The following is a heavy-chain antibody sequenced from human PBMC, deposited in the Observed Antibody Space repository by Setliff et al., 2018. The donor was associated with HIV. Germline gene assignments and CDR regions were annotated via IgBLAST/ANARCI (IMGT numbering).Heavy chain of an antibody. V-gene: IGHV3-7*03. CDR2: IKQDGSEK. Sequence: PGGSLRLSCAASGFTFSSYAITWVRQAPGKGLEWVANIKQDGSEKYYVDSVKGRFTISRDNAKNSLYLQMNSLRAEDTAVYYCARAKTSGTYYGWSYWGQGTLVTVSS. CDR1: GFTFSSYA. J-gene: IGHJ4*02. D-gene: IGHD1-26*01. CDR3: ARAKTSGTYYGWSY.